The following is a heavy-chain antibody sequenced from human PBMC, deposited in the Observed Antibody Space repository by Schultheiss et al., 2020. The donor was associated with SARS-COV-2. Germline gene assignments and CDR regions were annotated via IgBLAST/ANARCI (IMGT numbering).Heavy chain of an antibody. D-gene: IGHD6-13*01. V-gene: IGHV4-61*01. CDR1: GGSVSSGSYY. CDR3: ARGPEDIAAAGYYYYYYGLDV. Sequence: SQTLSLTCTVSGGSVSSGSYYWSWIRQHPGKGLEWIGYIYYSGSTKYNPSLKSRVTISVDTSKNQFYLKLSSVTAADTAVYYCARGPEDIAAAGYYYYYYGLDVWGQGTAVTVSS. J-gene: IGHJ6*02. CDR2: IYYSGST.